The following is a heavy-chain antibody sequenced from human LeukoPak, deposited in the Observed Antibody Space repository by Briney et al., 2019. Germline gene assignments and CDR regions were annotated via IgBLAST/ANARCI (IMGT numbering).Heavy chain of an antibody. J-gene: IGHJ5*02. CDR2: IY. CDR1: GASISTYY. CDR3: ARVSESNSIWRDR. Sequence: SGTLSLTCTVSGASISTYYWSWLRQPPGKGLEWIGSIYNSNPSLKSRVVISSDTSKNHFYLRLSSVADADTALYYCARVSESNSIWRDRWGQGTLVTVSS. V-gene: IGHV4-59*01. D-gene: IGHD2/OR15-2a*01.